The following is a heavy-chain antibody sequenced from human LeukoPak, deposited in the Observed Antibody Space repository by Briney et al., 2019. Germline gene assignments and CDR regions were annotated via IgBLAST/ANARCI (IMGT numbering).Heavy chain of an antibody. CDR3: ARVGVTTRWGFDY. D-gene: IGHD3-16*01. V-gene: IGHV3-7*01. CDR1: GFTFSNYA. J-gene: IGHJ4*02. CDR2: IQQEGTEK. Sequence: GGSLRLSCAASGFTFSNYAMSWVRQAPGKGLEWVANIQQEGTEKNYVDSVKGRFTISRDNSKKSLYLQMSGLRAEDTAIYYCARVGVTTRWGFDYWGQGTLVTVSS.